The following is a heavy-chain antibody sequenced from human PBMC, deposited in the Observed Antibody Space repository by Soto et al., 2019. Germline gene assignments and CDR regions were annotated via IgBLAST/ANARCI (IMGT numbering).Heavy chain of an antibody. Sequence: QVQLQESGPGLVKPSETLSLTCTVSGGSVSSDSYYCSWIRQPPGKRLEWIGYIYYSGTTNYNPSLKSRVTISVDTSKNQSSLKLSSVTAADTAVYYCARAYGSDWNFDLWGRGTQVTVSS. D-gene: IGHD4-17*01. CDR1: GGSVSSDSYY. CDR2: IYYSGTT. J-gene: IGHJ2*01. CDR3: ARAYGSDWNFDL. V-gene: IGHV4-61*01.